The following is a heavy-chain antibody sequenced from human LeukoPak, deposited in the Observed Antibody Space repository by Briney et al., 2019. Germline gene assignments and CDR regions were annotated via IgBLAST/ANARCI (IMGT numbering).Heavy chain of an antibody. CDR3: ARANVETGYY. Sequence: GGSLRLSCAASGFTFSSYAMSWVRQAPGKGLEWLANIKQDGSEKYYVDSVKGRFTISRDNAKNSLYLQMNSLRAEDTAVYYCARANVETGYYWGQGTLVAVSS. CDR2: IKQDGSEK. J-gene: IGHJ4*02. V-gene: IGHV3-7*01. CDR1: GFTFSSYA. D-gene: IGHD2-21*02.